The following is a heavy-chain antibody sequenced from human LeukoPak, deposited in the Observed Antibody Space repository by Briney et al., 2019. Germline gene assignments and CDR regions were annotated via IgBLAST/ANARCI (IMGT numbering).Heavy chain of an antibody. CDR3: ARGPPPRITIFGVAPGAFDI. CDR2: ISAYNGNT. V-gene: IGHV1-18*01. J-gene: IGHJ3*02. Sequence: ASVKVSCKASGYTFTSYGISWVRQAPGQGLEWMGWISAYNGNTNYAQKLQGRVTMTTDTSTSTAYMELRSLRSEDTAVYYCARGPPPRITIFGVAPGAFDIWGQGTMVTVSS. CDR1: GYTFTSYG. D-gene: IGHD3-3*01.